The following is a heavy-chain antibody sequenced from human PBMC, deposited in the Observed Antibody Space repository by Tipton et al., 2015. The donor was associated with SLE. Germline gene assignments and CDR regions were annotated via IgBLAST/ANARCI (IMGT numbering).Heavy chain of an antibody. Sequence: SLRLSCAASGFTFSSYGMHWVRQAPGKGLEWLSYINSGGDTIYDADSVKGRFSISRDNAKNLLYLQMNRLRAEDTAVYYCANLWEVGYWGQGTLVTVSS. V-gene: IGHV3-48*03. J-gene: IGHJ4*02. D-gene: IGHD1-26*01. CDR3: ANLWEVGY. CDR2: INSGGDTI. CDR1: GFTFSSYG.